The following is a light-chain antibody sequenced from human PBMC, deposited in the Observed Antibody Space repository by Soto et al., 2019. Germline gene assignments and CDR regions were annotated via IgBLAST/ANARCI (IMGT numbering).Light chain of an antibody. Sequence: QSPATMSVSPGERATFSCRASQNIRTNLAWYQQKPGQVPRLLIYGASTRATGVPARFSGSGSGTEFILTISSLQSEDFAIYYCQQYNNWLLTFGGGTKVDIK. V-gene: IGKV3-15*01. CDR2: GAS. J-gene: IGKJ4*01. CDR1: QNIRTN. CDR3: QQYNNWLLT.